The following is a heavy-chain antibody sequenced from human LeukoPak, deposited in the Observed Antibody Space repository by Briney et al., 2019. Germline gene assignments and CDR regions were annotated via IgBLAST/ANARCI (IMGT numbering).Heavy chain of an antibody. CDR3: ARAAPPPSGVYYDSGSLDY. CDR2: ITFSGSTI. Sequence: GGSLRLSCAASGFTFSNYAMNWVRQAPGKGLEWVSYITFSGSTIYYADSVKGRFTISRDNAKNSLYLQLNSLRAEDTAVYYCARAAPPPSGVYYDSGSLDYWGQGTLVTVSS. CDR1: GFTFSNYA. D-gene: IGHD3-10*01. V-gene: IGHV3-48*03. J-gene: IGHJ4*02.